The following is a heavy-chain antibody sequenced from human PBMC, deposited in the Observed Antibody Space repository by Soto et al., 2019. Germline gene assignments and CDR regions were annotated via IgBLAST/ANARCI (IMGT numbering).Heavy chain of an antibody. CDR3: AAARSCYYLVNWFDP. CDR1: GFTFTSSA. J-gene: IGHJ5*02. V-gene: IGHV1-58*01. Sequence: QMQLVQSGPEVKKPGTSVKVSCKASGFTFTSSAVQWVRQARGQRLEWIGWIVVGSGNTNYAQQFQERVTLTRDMSTSTAYMELSSLRSEDTAVYYCAAARSCYYLVNWFDPWGQGTLVTVSS. CDR2: IVVGSGNT. D-gene: IGHD3-3*01.